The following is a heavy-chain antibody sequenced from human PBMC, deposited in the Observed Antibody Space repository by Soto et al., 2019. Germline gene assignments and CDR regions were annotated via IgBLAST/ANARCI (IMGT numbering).Heavy chain of an antibody. CDR3: AKVAVVGATTKYYYYYGMDV. D-gene: IGHD1-26*01. J-gene: IGHJ6*02. CDR2: ISYDGSNE. Sequence: QVQLVESGGGVVQPGRSLRLSCAASGFTFSSYGMHWVRQAPGKGLEWVAVISYDGSNEHYADSVKGRFTISRDNSKNTLYLQMNSLRAEDTAVFYCAKVAVVGATTKYYYYYGMDVWSQGTTVTVSS. CDR1: GFTFSSYG. V-gene: IGHV3-30*18.